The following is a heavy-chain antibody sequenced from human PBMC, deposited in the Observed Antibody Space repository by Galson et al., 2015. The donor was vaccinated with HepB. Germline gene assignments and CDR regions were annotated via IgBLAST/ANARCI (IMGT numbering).Heavy chain of an antibody. Sequence: SLRLSCAASGLTINNYVMSWVRQAPGRGLEWVSGLSGSGGSTFYADSVKGRFTISRDNSKNTVYVQMSSLRVEDTAIYYCVKDATAILGTTSSFDYWGQGTLVTVSS. CDR1: GLTINNYV. CDR2: LSGSGGST. D-gene: IGHD1/OR15-1a*01. J-gene: IGHJ4*02. CDR3: VKDATAILGTTSSFDY. V-gene: IGHV3-23*01.